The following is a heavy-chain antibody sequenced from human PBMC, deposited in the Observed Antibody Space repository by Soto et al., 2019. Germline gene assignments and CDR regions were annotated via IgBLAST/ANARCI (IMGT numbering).Heavy chain of an antibody. CDR2: ISAYNGNT. V-gene: IGHV1-18*01. Sequence: ASVKVSCKASGYTFTSYGISWVRQAPGQGLEWMGWISAYNGNTNYAQKLQGRVTMTTDTSTSTAYMELRSLRSDDTAVYYCARSQITIFGVLHGAFDIWGQGTMVTVSS. D-gene: IGHD3-3*01. CDR3: ARSQITIFGVLHGAFDI. J-gene: IGHJ3*02. CDR1: GYTFTSYG.